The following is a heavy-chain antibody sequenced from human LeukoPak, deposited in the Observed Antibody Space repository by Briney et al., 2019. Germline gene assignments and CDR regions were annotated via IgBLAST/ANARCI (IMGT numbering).Heavy chain of an antibody. Sequence: RGGSLRLSCAASGVTFSIYGMHGGRDAPDKRLESVSVIWYDGSNKYYAASVKGRFTISRNNSKNTLYLQMNSLRAEDTAVYYCARDSRRGYSYGQTDYWGQGTLVTVSS. V-gene: IGHV3-33*01. CDR1: GVTFSIYG. D-gene: IGHD5-18*01. CDR2: IWYDGSNK. J-gene: IGHJ4*02. CDR3: ARDSRRGYSYGQTDY.